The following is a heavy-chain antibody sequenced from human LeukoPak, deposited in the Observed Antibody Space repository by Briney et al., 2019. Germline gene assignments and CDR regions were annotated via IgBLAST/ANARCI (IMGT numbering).Heavy chain of an antibody. Sequence: MASETLSLTCTVSGGSISSYYWSWIRQPPGKGLEWIGYIYYSGSTIYNPSLKSRVTISVDTSKNQFSLKLSSVTAADTAVYYCARSTMVRTINWFDPWGQGTLVTVSS. CDR2: IYYSGST. CDR1: GGSISSYY. D-gene: IGHD3-10*01. J-gene: IGHJ5*02. CDR3: ARSTMVRTINWFDP. V-gene: IGHV4-59*08.